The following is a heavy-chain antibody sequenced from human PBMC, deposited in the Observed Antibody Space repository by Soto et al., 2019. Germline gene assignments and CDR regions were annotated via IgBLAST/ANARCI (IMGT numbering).Heavy chain of an antibody. Sequence: SETLSLTCTVSGGSIRSSSYYWGWIRQPPGKGLEWIGSVYYSGNTYYNPSLESRVTMSVDTSKNQFSLQLNSVTAAVTSVYYCARPTSGDNWYKSWYFDLWGRGTLVTVS. J-gene: IGHJ2*01. CDR2: VYYSGNT. CDR1: GGSIRSSSYY. V-gene: IGHV4-39*01. D-gene: IGHD1-1*01. CDR3: ARPTSGDNWYKSWYFDL.